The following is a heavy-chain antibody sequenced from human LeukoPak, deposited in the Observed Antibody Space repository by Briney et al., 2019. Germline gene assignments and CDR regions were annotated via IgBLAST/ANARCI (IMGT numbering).Heavy chain of an antibody. Sequence: NPSETLSLTCAVYGGSFSGYYWSWIRQPPGKGLEWIEEINHSGSTNYNPSLKSRVTISVDTSKNQFSLKLSSVTAADTAVYYCARAQLYSSSSFDYWGQGTLVTVSS. CDR2: INHSGST. J-gene: IGHJ4*02. CDR3: ARAQLYSSSSFDY. D-gene: IGHD6-6*01. CDR1: GGSFSGYY. V-gene: IGHV4-34*01.